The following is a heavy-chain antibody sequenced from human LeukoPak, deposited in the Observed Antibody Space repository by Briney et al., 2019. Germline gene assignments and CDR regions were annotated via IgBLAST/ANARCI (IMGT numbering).Heavy chain of an antibody. Sequence: SETLSLTCTVSGGSISSSSYYWGWIRQPPGKGLEWIGSIYYSGSTYYNPSLKSRVTISVDTSKNQFSLKLSSVTAADTAVYYCARRFISHSTSYYYGSGRSSYSNFDYWGQGTLVTVSS. J-gene: IGHJ4*02. CDR1: GGSISSSSYY. D-gene: IGHD3-10*01. CDR2: IYYSGST. CDR3: ARRFISHSTSYYYGSGRSSYSNFDY. V-gene: IGHV4-39*07.